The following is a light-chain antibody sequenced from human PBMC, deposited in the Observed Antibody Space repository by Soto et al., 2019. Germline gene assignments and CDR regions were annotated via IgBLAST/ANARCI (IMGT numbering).Light chain of an antibody. V-gene: IGLV2-14*01. J-gene: IGLJ1*01. CDR3: SSYTGSSTYV. CDR1: SSDVGGYNY. CDR2: EVS. Sequence: QSALTHPASVSGSAGQSITISCTGTSSDVGGYNYVSWYQQHPSKAPKLMIYEVSNRPSGVSNRSSGSKSGNTASLTISGLQAEDEADYYCSSYTGSSTYVFGSGPKVTV.